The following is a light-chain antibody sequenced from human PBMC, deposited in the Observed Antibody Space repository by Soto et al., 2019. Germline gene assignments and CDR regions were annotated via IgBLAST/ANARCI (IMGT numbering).Light chain of an antibody. CDR1: SSDVGGYNY. V-gene: IGLV2-14*01. CDR2: DVS. Sequence: QSALTQSASVSGSPGQSITISCTGTSSDVGGYNYVSWYQQHPGKAPKLIIYDVSNRPSGVSTRFSGSKSGNPASLTISGLQAEDEADYSCSSYTSTNSWVFGGGTQLTVL. J-gene: IGLJ3*02. CDR3: SSYTSTNSWV.